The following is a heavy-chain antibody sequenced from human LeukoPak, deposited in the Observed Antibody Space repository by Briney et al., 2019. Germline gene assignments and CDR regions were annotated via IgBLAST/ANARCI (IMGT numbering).Heavy chain of an antibody. V-gene: IGHV3-7*03. CDR1: GLGFGKYW. CDR2: IKLDGSEK. Sequence: GGPLRLSCVASGLGFGKYWMSWVRKAPGKGLEWVANIKLDGSEKNYVDSVKGRFTISRDNSKNTLYLQMNSLRAEDTAVYYCARGAGYNYPYYFDYWGQGTLVTVSS. CDR3: ARGAGYNYPYYFDY. D-gene: IGHD5-24*01. J-gene: IGHJ4*02.